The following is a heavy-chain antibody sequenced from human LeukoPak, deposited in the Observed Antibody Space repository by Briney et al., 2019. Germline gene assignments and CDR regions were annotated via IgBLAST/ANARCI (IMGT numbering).Heavy chain of an antibody. CDR1: GYTLTELS. D-gene: IGHD2-15*01. Sequence: EASVKVSCKVSGYTLTELSMHWVRQAPGKGLEWMGGFDPEDGETIYAQKFQGRVTMTEDTSTDTAYMELSSLRSDDTAVYYCARDDVVVAAPYFDYWGQGTLVTVSS. J-gene: IGHJ4*02. CDR3: ARDDVVVAAPYFDY. CDR2: FDPEDGET. V-gene: IGHV1-24*01.